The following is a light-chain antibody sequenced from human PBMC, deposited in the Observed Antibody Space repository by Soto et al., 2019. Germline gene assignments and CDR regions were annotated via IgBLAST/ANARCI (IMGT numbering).Light chain of an antibody. V-gene: IGKV3-20*01. CDR2: GAS. CDR1: QSVSSSF. Sequence: DIVLTQSPASLSLPPGERATLSCRASQSVSSSFLAWYQQKPGQALRLLIYGASRRATGIADRFTGSGSGTDFTLTISRLEPEDFAVYYCQQYDSSLTFGLGTKVEIK. CDR3: QQYDSSLT. J-gene: IGKJ1*01.